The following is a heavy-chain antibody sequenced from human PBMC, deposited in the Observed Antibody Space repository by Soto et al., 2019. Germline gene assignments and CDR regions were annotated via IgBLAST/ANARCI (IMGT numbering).Heavy chain of an antibody. D-gene: IGHD6-19*01. V-gene: IGHV4-30-2*01. Sequence: WTWIRQPPGKGLEWIGYIFDSGTTNYNPSLKSRVTISVDTSKKQFSLKLNSVTAADTAVYYCARYREAVAGHWYFDLWGRGTLVTVSS. CDR3: ARYREAVAGHWYFDL. J-gene: IGHJ2*01. CDR2: IFDSGTT.